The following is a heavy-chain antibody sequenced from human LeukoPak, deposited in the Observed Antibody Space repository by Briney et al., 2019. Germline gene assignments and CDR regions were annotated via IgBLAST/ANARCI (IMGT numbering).Heavy chain of an antibody. V-gene: IGHV3-7*01. CDR1: GFTFSTYW. CDR3: ARDAPPCDF. CDR2: INQDGSKK. Sequence: PGGSLRLSCAASGFTFSTYWMTWARQAPGKGLEWVANINQDGSKKYYVDSVKGRFTISRDNAKNSLYLQMNSPRAEDTAVYYCARDAPPCDFWGQGTLVTVSS. J-gene: IGHJ4*02.